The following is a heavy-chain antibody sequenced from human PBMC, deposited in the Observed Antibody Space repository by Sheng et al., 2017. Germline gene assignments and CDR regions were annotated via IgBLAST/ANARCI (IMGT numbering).Heavy chain of an antibody. V-gene: IGHV4-61*09. D-gene: IGHD6-19*01. CDR3: TREDRYSSGRYRGFDI. J-gene: IGHJ3*02. CDR1: GGSISVGTYY. Sequence: QVRLQESGPGLVKPSQTLSLTCTVSGGSISVGTYYWTWIRQPAGKGLEWIGQTHTSGDTNYNPSLNSRGTISVDTSRNQFSLKLTSVTAADTAVYYCTREDRYSSGRYRGFDIWGQGTMVAVSS. CDR2: THTSGDT.